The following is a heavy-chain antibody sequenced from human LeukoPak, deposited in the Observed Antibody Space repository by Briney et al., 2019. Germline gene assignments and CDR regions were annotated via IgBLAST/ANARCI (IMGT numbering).Heavy chain of an antibody. CDR1: GFTFSSYG. J-gene: IGHJ4*02. Sequence: GGSLRLSCAASGFTFSSYGMHWVRQAPGKGLEWGAVIWYDGSNKYYADSVKGRFTISRDNSKNTLYLQMNSLRAEDTAMYYCAKETYCSGGSCGHFDYWGQGTLVTVSS. V-gene: IGHV3-33*06. CDR2: IWYDGSNK. CDR3: AKETYCSGGSCGHFDY. D-gene: IGHD2-15*01.